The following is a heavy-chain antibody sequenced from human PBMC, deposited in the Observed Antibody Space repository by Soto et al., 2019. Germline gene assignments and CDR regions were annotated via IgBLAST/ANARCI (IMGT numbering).Heavy chain of an antibody. Sequence: QPGGSLRLSCEASGFAFSTYAMSWVRQAPGKGLEWISALSGNGDTTYNADYVKGRFTIFRDNSKNKLYLQMNSLRAEYTAVFYCAKPLESSYWSFDFWGPGTLVTVSS. V-gene: IGHV3-23*01. CDR1: GFAFSTYA. J-gene: IGHJ2*01. CDR2: LSGNGDTT. CDR3: AKPLESSYWSFDF.